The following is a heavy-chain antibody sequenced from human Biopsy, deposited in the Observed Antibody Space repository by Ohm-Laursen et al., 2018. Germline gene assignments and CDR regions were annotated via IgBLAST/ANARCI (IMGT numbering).Heavy chain of an antibody. D-gene: IGHD5-24*01. V-gene: IGHV3-11*01. CDR1: GFSFSDYY. J-gene: IGHJ4*02. CDR2: ISSSGRTM. Sequence: LRLSCAASGFSFSDYYMIWIRQAPGKGLEWVSYISSSGRTMYYADSVKGRFTISRDNANKSLYLQMNSLRAEDTAVYYCATTRSFDNWGQGTLVTVSS. CDR3: ATTRSFDN.